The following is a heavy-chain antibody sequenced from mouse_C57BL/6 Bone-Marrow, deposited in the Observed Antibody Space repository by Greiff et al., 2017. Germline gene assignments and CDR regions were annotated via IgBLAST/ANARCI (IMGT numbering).Heavy chain of an antibody. Sequence: VQGVESGPGLVAPSQSLSITCTVSGFSLTSYAISWVRQPPGKGLEWLGVIWTGGGTNYNSALKSRLSISKDNSKSQVFLKMNSLQTDDTARYYCARRRWLLPYYYAMDYWGQGTSVTVSS. J-gene: IGHJ4*01. D-gene: IGHD2-3*01. V-gene: IGHV2-9-1*01. CDR2: IWTGGGT. CDR1: GFSLTSYA. CDR3: ARRRWLLPYYYAMDY.